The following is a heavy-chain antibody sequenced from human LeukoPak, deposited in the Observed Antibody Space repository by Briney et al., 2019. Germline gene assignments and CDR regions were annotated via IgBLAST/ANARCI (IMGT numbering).Heavy chain of an antibody. V-gene: IGHV4-59*08. CDR1: GGSISSYY. D-gene: IGHD6-19*01. Sequence: PSETLSPTCTVSGGSISSYYWSWIRQPPGKGLEWIGYIYYSGSTNYNPSLKSRVTISVDTSKNQFSLKLSSVTAADTAVYYCARIAVAGGSSLYYFDYWGQGTLVTVSS. CDR2: IYYSGST. J-gene: IGHJ4*02. CDR3: ARIAVAGGSSLYYFDY.